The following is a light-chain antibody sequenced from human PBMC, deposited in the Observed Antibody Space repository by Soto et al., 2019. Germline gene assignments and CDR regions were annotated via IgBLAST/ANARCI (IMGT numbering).Light chain of an antibody. CDR1: QSITSY. Sequence: DIQMTQSPSSLSASVGDRVTITCRASQSITSYLIWYQQKPGKAPKLLSYAASSLQSGVPSRFSGRGSGTDFTLTISSLQPEDFAAYDCQQSYSTPWTFGHGTKVEIK. CDR3: QQSYSTPWT. CDR2: AAS. V-gene: IGKV1-39*01. J-gene: IGKJ1*01.